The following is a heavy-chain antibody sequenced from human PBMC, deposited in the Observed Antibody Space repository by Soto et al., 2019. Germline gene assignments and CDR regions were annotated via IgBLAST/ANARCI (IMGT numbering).Heavy chain of an antibody. CDR2: ISGSGGST. Sequence: GGSLRLSCAASGFTFSSYAMSWVRQAPGKGLEWVSAISGSGGSTYYADSVKGRFTISRDNSKNTLYLQMNSLRAEDTAVYYCAKDTIAVAGPTRGFDYWGQGTLVTVS. V-gene: IGHV3-23*01. CDR3: AKDTIAVAGPTRGFDY. D-gene: IGHD6-19*01. CDR1: GFTFSSYA. J-gene: IGHJ4*02.